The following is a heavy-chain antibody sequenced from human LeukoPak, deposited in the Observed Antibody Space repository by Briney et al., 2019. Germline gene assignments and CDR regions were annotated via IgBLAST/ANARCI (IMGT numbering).Heavy chain of an antibody. CDR2: ISSDLITT. J-gene: IGHJ6*02. V-gene: IGHV3-11*01. D-gene: IGHD4-23*01. CDR3: AKGGNPSPSYYYGMEV. Sequence: PGGSLRLSCAASGFTFSDVYLTLIRQAPGKGLEWVAYISSDLITTDYADSVKGRFTISRDNAKNSVYLQMNSLRAEDTAVYFCAKGGNPSPSYYYGMEVSGQGTTVTVSS. CDR1: GFTFSDVY.